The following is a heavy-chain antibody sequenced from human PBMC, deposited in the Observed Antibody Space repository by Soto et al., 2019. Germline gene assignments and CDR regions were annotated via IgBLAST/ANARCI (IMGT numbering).Heavy chain of an antibody. CDR1: GFTFSSFA. CDR2: ISGSGGST. V-gene: IGHV3-23*01. CDR3: ASGFTASKGSQPHF. D-gene: IGHD6-25*01. Sequence: GGVLRLSCAASGFTFSSFAMSWVRQAPGKELDWVSAISGSGGSTYSADSVKGRFTISRDNSKNTLYLQMSSLRAEDTAVYYCASGFTASKGSQPHFWGHASLITV. J-gene: IGHJ4*01.